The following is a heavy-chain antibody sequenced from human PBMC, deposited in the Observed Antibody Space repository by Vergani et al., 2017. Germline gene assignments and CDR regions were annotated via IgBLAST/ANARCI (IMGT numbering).Heavy chain of an antibody. J-gene: IGHJ2*01. D-gene: IGHD3-10*01. CDR1: GDSISSGSYY. Sequence: QLQLQESGPGLVKPSETLSLTCTVSGDSISSGSYYWGWIRQSPGKGLEWIGSVYYSGGTYYNPSLEGRVTIAVDTSKNQFSLKLSSVTAADAAVYYCARRHPKCLGGWYFDLWGRGTLVTVSS. V-gene: IGHV4-39*01. CDR3: ARRHPKCLGGWYFDL. CDR2: VYYSGGT.